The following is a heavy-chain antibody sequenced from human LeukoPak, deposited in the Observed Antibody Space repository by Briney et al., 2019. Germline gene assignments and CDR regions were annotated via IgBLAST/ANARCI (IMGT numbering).Heavy chain of an antibody. D-gene: IGHD3-22*01. CDR2: VSSSSSYI. CDR1: GFIFSTYN. Sequence: GGSLRFSCAASGFIFSTYNMNWVRQSPGKGLEWISSVSSSSSYIYYIDSVKGRFTISRDNAKNSLYLQMNSLRAEDTAVYYCARDKSSGALGYWGQGTLVTVSS. J-gene: IGHJ4*02. CDR3: ARDKSSGALGY. V-gene: IGHV3-21*01.